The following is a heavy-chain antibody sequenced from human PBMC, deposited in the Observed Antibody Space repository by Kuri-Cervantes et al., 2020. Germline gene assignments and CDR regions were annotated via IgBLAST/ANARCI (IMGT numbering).Heavy chain of an antibody. V-gene: IGHV4-34*01. Sequence: GSLRLSCAVYGGSFSGYYWSWIRQPPEKGLEWIGEINHSGSTNYNASLKSRIIISVDTSKTQLSLKLSSVTAADTAVYYCARGRLPYYYYYMDVWGKGTTVTVSS. CDR3: ARGRLPYYYYYMDV. CDR2: INHSGST. CDR1: GGSFSGYY. J-gene: IGHJ6*03.